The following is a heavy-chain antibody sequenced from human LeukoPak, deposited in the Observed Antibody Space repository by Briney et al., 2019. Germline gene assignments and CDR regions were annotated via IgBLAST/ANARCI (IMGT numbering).Heavy chain of an antibody. Sequence: ASVKVSCKASGYTFSRYGISWVRQAPGQGLEWMGWISAYNGNTSYAQKVQGRVTITADTSTSTVYMELRSLRSDDTAVYYCARDSYYYGSGTYYLDAFDIWGQGTMVTVSS. CDR1: GYTFSRYG. CDR3: ARDSYYYGSGTYYLDAFDI. CDR2: ISAYNGNT. D-gene: IGHD3-10*01. J-gene: IGHJ3*02. V-gene: IGHV1-18*01.